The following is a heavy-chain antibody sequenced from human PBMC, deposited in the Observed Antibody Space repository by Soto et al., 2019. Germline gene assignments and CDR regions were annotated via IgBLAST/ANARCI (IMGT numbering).Heavy chain of an antibody. CDR2: ISAYNGNT. J-gene: IGHJ6*02. Sequence: ASVKVSCKASGYTFTSYGISWVRQAPGQGLEWMGWISAYNGNTNYARKLQGRVTMTTDTSTSTAYMELRSLRSDDTAVYYCARDEHYYGSGSYFDYYYYYGMDVWGQGTTVTVSS. CDR3: ARDEHYYGSGSYFDYYYYYGMDV. CDR1: GYTFTSYG. D-gene: IGHD3-10*01. V-gene: IGHV1-18*04.